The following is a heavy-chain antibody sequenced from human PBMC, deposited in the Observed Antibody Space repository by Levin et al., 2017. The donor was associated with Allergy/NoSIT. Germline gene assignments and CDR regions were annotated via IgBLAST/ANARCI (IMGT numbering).Heavy chain of an antibody. J-gene: IGHJ6*02. CDR2: ISYDGSNK. D-gene: IGHD3-10*01. V-gene: IGHV3-30-3*01. Sequence: GESLKISCAASGFTFSSYAMHWVRQAPGKGLEWVAVISYDGSNKYYADSVKGRFTISRDNSKNTLYLQMNSLRAEDTAVYYCARERYGSGDYYYGMDVWGQGTTVTVSS. CDR3: ARERYGSGDYYYGMDV. CDR1: GFTFSSYA.